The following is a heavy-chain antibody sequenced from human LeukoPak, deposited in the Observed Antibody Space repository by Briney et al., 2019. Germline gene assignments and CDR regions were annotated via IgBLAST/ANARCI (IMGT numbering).Heavy chain of an antibody. D-gene: IGHD2-8*01. CDR2: IYYSGST. Sequence: SETLSLTCTVSGGPISSYYWSWIRQPPGKGLEWIGYIYYSGSTNYNPSLKSRVTISVDTSKNQFSLKLSSVTPADTAVYYWARSSAHHRRQVQVVLYLYLLLDVWGKGTTVTISS. CDR3: ARSSAHHRRQVQVVLYLYLLLDV. V-gene: IGHV4-59*12. CDR1: GGPISSYY. J-gene: IGHJ6*01.